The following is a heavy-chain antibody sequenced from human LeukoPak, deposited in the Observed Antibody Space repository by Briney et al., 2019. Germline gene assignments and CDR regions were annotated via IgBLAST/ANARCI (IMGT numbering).Heavy chain of an antibody. J-gene: IGHJ3*02. V-gene: IGHV3-23*01. Sequence: GGSLRLSCAASGFTFSSYAMSWVRQAPGKGLEWVSAISGSGGSTYYADSVKGRFTISRDNSKNTLYLQMNSLRSDDTAVFYCAREGGSSWLHDVFDIWGQGTMVTVSS. CDR1: GFTFSSYA. CDR2: ISGSGGST. D-gene: IGHD6-13*01. CDR3: AREGGSSWLHDVFDI.